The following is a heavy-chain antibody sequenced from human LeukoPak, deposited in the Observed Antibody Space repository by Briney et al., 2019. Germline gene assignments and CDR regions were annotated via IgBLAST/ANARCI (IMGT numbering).Heavy chain of an antibody. CDR1: GFTFSSYW. CDR3: ARDSVVGATPFDY. CDR2: INSDGGST. Sequence: PGGSLRLFCAASGFTFSSYWMHWVRQAAGKGLVWVSRINSDGGSTSYADSVKGRFTISRDNAKNTLYLQMNSLRAEDTAVYYCARDSVVGATPFDYWGQGTLVTVSS. D-gene: IGHD1-26*01. J-gene: IGHJ4*02. V-gene: IGHV3-74*01.